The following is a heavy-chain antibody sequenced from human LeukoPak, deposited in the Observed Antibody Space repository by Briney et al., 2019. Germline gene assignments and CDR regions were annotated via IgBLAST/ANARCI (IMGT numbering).Heavy chain of an antibody. CDR2: ISYDGSNK. V-gene: IGHV3-30*04. CDR1: GFTFSSYA. J-gene: IGHJ4*02. CDR3: AKSGYNRFDY. D-gene: IGHD5-24*01. Sequence: PGGSLRLSCAASGFTFSSYAMHWVRQAPGKGLEWVAVISYDGSNKYYADSVKGRFTISRDNSKNTLYLQMNSLRAEDTAVYYCAKSGYNRFDYWGQGTPVTVSS.